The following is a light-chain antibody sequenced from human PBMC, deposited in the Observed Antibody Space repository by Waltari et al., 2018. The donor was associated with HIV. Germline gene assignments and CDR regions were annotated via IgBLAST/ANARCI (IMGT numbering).Light chain of an antibody. Sequence: QSALTQPASVSGSPGQSITISCTGTSSDVWSDNLVSWYQHHPGKAPKLIIYEVSKRPSGVSNRFSGSKSGSTASRTISGIQPEDEADYCCCSYASTTDTYVVFGGGTKLTVL. CDR1: SSDVWSDNL. J-gene: IGLJ2*01. CDR3: CSYASTTDTYVV. CDR2: EVS. V-gene: IGLV2-23*02.